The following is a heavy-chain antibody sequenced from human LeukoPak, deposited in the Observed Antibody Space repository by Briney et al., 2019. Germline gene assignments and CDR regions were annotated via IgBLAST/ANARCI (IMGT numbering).Heavy chain of an antibody. Sequence: ASVKVPCKASVYTFTSYAMHWVRQAPGQRLEWMGWINAGNGNTKYSQKFQGRVTITRDTSASTAYMELSSLRSEDTAVYYCARPTYYDFWSGYFEAFDYWGQGTLVTVSS. CDR2: INAGNGNT. V-gene: IGHV1-3*01. J-gene: IGHJ4*02. CDR1: VYTFTSYA. CDR3: ARPTYYDFWSGYFEAFDY. D-gene: IGHD3-3*01.